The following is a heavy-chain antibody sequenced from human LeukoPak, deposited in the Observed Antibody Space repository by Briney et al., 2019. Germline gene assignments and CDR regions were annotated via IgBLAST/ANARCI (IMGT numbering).Heavy chain of an antibody. CDR3: ASIVVVTARYAFDI. Sequence: ASVKVSCKASGYTFTGYYMHWVRQAPGQGLEWMGWINPNSGDTNYAQKFQGRVTMPRDTSISTAYMELSRLRSDDTAVYYCASIVVVTARYAFDIWGQGTMVTVSS. J-gene: IGHJ3*02. CDR2: INPNSGDT. D-gene: IGHD2-21*02. V-gene: IGHV1-2*02. CDR1: GYTFTGYY.